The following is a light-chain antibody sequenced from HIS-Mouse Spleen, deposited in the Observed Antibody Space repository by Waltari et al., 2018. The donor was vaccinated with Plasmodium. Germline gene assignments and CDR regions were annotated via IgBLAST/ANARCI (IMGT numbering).Light chain of an antibody. CDR3: MQGTHWPPT. Sequence: DVVMTQSPLSLPVTLGQPASISCRSSQSLVYSDGNTYLNWFQQRPGQSPRSLIYKVSNRDSGVPDRFSGSGSGTDFTRKISRVEAEDVGVYYCMQGTHWPPTFGQGTKVEIK. V-gene: IGKV2-30*01. CDR2: KVS. J-gene: IGKJ1*01. CDR1: QSLVYSDGNTY.